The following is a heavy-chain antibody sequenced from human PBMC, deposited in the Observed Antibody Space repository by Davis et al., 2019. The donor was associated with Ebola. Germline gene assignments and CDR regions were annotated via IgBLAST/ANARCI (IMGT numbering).Heavy chain of an antibody. CDR3: SRLGPYGSGSYPPRINWFDP. CDR2: INHSGST. D-gene: IGHD3-10*01. J-gene: IGHJ5*02. Sequence: MPSETLSLTCAVYGGSFSGYYWSWIRQPPGKGLEWIGEINHSGSTNYNPSLKSRVTISVDTSKNQFSLKLSSVTAADTAVYYCSRLGPYGSGSYPPRINWFDPWGQGTLVTVSS. V-gene: IGHV4-34*01. CDR1: GGSFSGYY.